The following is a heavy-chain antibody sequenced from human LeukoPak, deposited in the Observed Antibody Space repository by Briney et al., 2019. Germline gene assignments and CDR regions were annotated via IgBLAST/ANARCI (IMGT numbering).Heavy chain of an antibody. V-gene: IGHV3-30*02. CDR2: IRCDGRKK. CDR1: GFTFSSYD. Sequence: PGGSLRLSCAVSGFTFSSYDMHWARQAPGRGREWVAFIRCDGRKKFYADSVKGRFTISRENSKNTLYLQMNSLRAEDTAVYYWANTKEFGIIDPWGQGTLVTVSS. D-gene: IGHD3-10*01. J-gene: IGHJ5*02. CDR3: ANTKEFGIIDP.